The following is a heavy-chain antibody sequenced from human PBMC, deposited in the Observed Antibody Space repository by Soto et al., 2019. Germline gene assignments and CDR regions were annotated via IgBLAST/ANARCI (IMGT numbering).Heavy chain of an antibody. J-gene: IGHJ4*02. CDR3: AKSDNWNLRGSHFEY. CDR1: GFTFSSYA. Sequence: EVQLLESGGGLVQPGGSLRLSCAASGFTFSSYAMSWVRQAPGKGLEWVSAISGTGGSTDYADSVKGRFTISRDNSKNTLYLQMNGLRAEDTAVYYGAKSDNWNLRGSHFEYWGQGTLVTVSS. D-gene: IGHD1-1*01. CDR2: ISGTGGST. V-gene: IGHV3-23*01.